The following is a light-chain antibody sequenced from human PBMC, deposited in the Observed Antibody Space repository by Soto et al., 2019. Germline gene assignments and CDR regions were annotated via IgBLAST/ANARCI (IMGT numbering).Light chain of an antibody. CDR1: QSVSIY. J-gene: IGKJ5*01. CDR3: QQRYNWPPIT. Sequence: ENVLTQSPATLSLSPGERATLSCRASQSVSIYLAWYQQKPGQAPRLLIYDASNRATGIPARFSGSGSGTDFTLTISSLEPEDFAVYFCQQRYNWPPITFGQGTRLEIK. CDR2: DAS. V-gene: IGKV3-11*01.